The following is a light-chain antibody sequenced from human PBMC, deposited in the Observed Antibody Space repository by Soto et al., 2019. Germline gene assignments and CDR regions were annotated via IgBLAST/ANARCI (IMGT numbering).Light chain of an antibody. J-gene: IGKJ1*01. CDR3: QQTYTAPRT. V-gene: IGKV1-39*01. CDR2: GAS. Sequence: DIQMTQSPSSLSASVGDRVTITCRASQSITIYLNWYQQQPGKAPRLLIYGASTLQTGVPSRFSGSGSMTDFTLTISDLQSEDFATYCCQQTYTAPRTFGQGTKVDI. CDR1: QSITIY.